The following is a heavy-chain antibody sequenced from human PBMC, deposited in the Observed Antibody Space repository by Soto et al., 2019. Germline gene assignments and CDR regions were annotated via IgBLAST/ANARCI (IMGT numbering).Heavy chain of an antibody. J-gene: IGHJ3*02. CDR1: GYTFTSYD. V-gene: IGHV1-8*01. D-gene: IGHD2-2*01. CDR2: MNPNSGNT. CDR3: ARERSSTSCCDAFDI. Sequence: ASVKVSCKASGYTFTSYDINWVRQATGQGLEWMGWMNPNSGNTGYAQKFQGRVTMTRDTSTSTAYMELSSLSSEDTAVYYCARERSSTSCCDAFDIWGQGTMVTVSS.